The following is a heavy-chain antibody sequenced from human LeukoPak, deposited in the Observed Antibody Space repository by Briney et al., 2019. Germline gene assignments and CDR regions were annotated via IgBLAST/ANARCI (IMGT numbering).Heavy chain of an antibody. J-gene: IGHJ4*02. V-gene: IGHV3-23*01. CDR1: GFTFSNSV. CDR2: ILGTGDYT. CDR3: ARGSKGTYDY. Sequence: GGSLRLSCVASGFTFSNSVMTWVRQAPGKGLEWVSSILGTGDYTYFANSVKGRFTISRDNSENTLYLQMNSLRAGDTAIYYCARGSKGTYDYWGQGTLVTVSS.